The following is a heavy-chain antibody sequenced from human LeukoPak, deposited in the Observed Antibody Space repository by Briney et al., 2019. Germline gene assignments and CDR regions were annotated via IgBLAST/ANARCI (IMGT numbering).Heavy chain of an antibody. V-gene: IGHV3-23*01. Sequence: PGGSLRLSCAASGFTFDDYAMHWVRQAPGKGLEWVSAISGSGGSTYYAGSVKGRFTISRDNSKNTLYLQMNSLRAEDTAVYYCAKDGARDGYNYPDYWGQGTLVTVSS. J-gene: IGHJ4*02. CDR3: AKDGARDGYNYPDY. D-gene: IGHD5-24*01. CDR1: GFTFDDYA. CDR2: ISGSGGST.